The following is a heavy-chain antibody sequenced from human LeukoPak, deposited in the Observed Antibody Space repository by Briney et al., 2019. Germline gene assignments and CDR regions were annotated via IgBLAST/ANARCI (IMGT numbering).Heavy chain of an antibody. Sequence: GGSLRLSCAASGFTVSSNYMSWVRQAPGKGLEWVSAISGSGGSTYYADSVKGRFTISRDNSKNTLYLQMNSLRAEDTAVYYCARASGDIVETATMGSYWGQGTLVTVSS. V-gene: IGHV3-23*01. CDR3: ARASGDIVETATMGSY. J-gene: IGHJ4*02. D-gene: IGHD5-18*01. CDR2: ISGSGGST. CDR1: GFTVSSNY.